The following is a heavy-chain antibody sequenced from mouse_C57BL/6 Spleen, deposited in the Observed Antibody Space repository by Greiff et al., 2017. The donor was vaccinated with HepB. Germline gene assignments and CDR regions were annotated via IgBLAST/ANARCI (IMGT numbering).Heavy chain of an antibody. V-gene: IGHV1-15*01. CDR2: IDPETGGT. Sequence: QVQLQQSGAELVRPGASVTLSCKDSGYTFTDYEMHWVKKTPVHGLEWIGAIDPETGGTAYNQKFKGKAILTADKSSSTAYMELRSLTSEDSAVYYCTRGGTSDYFDYWGQGTTLTVSS. CDR3: TRGGTSDYFDY. D-gene: IGHD3-3*01. CDR1: GYTFTDYE. J-gene: IGHJ2*01.